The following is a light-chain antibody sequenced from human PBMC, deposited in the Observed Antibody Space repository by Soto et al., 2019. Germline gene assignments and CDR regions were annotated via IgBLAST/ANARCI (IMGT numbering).Light chain of an antibody. CDR2: DVN. CDR1: SSDIGAYNY. V-gene: IGLV2-14*03. J-gene: IGLJ2*01. Sequence: QSALTQPASLSGSPGQSITISCTGTSSDIGAYNYVSWYQQHPGKAPKLMIYDVNIRPSGVSNRFSGSKSGNTASLTISGLQAEDEADYYCTSWTTSTTMLFGGGTKLTVL. CDR3: TSWTTSTTML.